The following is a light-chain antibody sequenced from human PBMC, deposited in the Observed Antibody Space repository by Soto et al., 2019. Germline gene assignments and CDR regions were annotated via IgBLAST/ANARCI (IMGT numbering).Light chain of an antibody. J-gene: IGKJ3*01. V-gene: IGKV1-39*01. CDR2: AAS. CDR3: QQYNTFSFN. Sequence: DFQMTQSPSSLSASVGDRFTITCRATQSISSSLNWYQQKPGKAPELLIYAASSLQSGVPSRFSGSGSGTEFTLTINSLQPDDVATYYCQQYNTFSFNFGPGTKVDIK. CDR1: QSISSS.